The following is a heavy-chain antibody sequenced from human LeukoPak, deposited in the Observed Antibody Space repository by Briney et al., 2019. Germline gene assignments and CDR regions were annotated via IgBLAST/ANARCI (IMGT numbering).Heavy chain of an antibody. CDR1: GFTFSDYY. V-gene: IGHV3-11*04. CDR3: ARAYYDSSGYYSFDY. J-gene: IGHJ4*02. CDR2: ISSSGSTI. Sequence: PGGSLRLSWAASGFTFSDYYMSWIRQAAGKGLEWVSYISSSGSTIYYADSVKGRFTISSDNAKNSLYLQMNSLRAEDTAVYYCARAYYDSSGYYSFDYWGQGTLVTVSS. D-gene: IGHD3-22*01.